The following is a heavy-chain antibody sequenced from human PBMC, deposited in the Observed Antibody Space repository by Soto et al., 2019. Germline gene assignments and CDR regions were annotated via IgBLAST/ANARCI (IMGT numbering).Heavy chain of an antibody. CDR2: ISGGRSSI. J-gene: IGHJ4*02. V-gene: IGHV3-21*01. CDR1: GFSFNNYT. CDR3: AISGGATV. Sequence: EVQLVESGGGLVQPGGSLRLSCAASGFSFNNYTMNWVRQAPGKGLQWVSSISGGRSSIYYADSVKGRFTISRDNAKNSLYLQMNSLRADDTAVYYCAISGGATVWGQGTLVTVSS. D-gene: IGHD1-26*01.